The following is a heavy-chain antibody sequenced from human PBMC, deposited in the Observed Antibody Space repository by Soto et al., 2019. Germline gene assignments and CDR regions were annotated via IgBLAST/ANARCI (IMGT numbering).Heavy chain of an antibody. V-gene: IGHV1-2*02. CDR3: ARDALAGGWVLNYYYGMDV. CDR2: INPNSGGT. D-gene: IGHD6-19*01. J-gene: IGHJ6*02. CDR1: GYTFTGYY. Sequence: GASVKVSCKASGYTFTGYYMHWVRQAPGQGREWMGWINPNSGGTNYAQKFQGRVTMTRDTSISTAYMELSRLRSDDTAVYYCARDALAGGWVLNYYYGMDVWGQGTTVTVSS.